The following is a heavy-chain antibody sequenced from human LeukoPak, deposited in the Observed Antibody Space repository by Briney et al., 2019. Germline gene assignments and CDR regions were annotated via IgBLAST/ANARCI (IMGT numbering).Heavy chain of an antibody. D-gene: IGHD3-9*01. CDR3: KQATAYDIIGAYGMDA. Sequence: GGSLRLSCAASGFTFSSYGMHWVRQAPGKGLDWVAFIRYDGSNKYYADSVKGRFTISRDNSKNTLYLQMNSLRAEDTAVFYFKQATAYDIIGAYGMDAWGQGTTVTVSS. V-gene: IGHV3-30*02. CDR2: IRYDGSNK. J-gene: IGHJ6*02. CDR1: GFTFSSYG.